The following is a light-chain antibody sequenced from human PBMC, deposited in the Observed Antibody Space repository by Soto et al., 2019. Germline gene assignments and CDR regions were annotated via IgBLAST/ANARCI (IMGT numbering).Light chain of an antibody. V-gene: IGKV3D-15*01. CDR2: GAS. J-gene: IGKJ5*01. Sequence: MTESPANLFLYTGETATLTCRAGHSINNYLAWYQQKLGQAPRLLIYGASTRATGIPARFSGSGSGTEFTLTISSLQSEDFAIYYCQQYHNWPPITVCHGTRLEIK. CDR3: QQYHNWPPIT. CDR1: HSINNY.